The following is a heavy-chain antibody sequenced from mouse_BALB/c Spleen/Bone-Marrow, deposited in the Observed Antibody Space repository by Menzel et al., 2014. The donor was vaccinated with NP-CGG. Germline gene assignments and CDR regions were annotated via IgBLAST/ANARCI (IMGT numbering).Heavy chain of an antibody. J-gene: IGHJ1*01. CDR3: ARDENVGIYWYFDV. Sequence: EVQLVESGGGLVQPGGSLRLSCAASGFTFTDYYMSWVRQPPGKALEWLGFIRNKANGYTTYYSASVKGRFTISRDYSQSILYLQMNTLRAEDSATYYCARDENVGIYWYFDVWGAGTTVTVSS. CDR1: GFTFTDYY. CDR2: IRNKANGYTT. V-gene: IGHV7-3*02.